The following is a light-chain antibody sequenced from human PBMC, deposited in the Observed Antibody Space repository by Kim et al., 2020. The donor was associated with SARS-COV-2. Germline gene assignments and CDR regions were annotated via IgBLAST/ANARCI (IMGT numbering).Light chain of an antibody. CDR2: AAS. CDR1: QGINSY. Sequence: AAVGDRVTIPCRASQGINSYLAWYQQTSGKAPKLLIYAASTLQGGVPSRFSGSGSGTEFTLTISSLQPEDFATYSCQQLNSYPLTFGGGTKVDIK. J-gene: IGKJ4*01. V-gene: IGKV1-9*01. CDR3: QQLNSYPLT.